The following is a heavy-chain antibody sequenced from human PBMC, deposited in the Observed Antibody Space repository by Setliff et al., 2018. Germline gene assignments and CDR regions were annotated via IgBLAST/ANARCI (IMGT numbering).Heavy chain of an antibody. CDR2: ISGSGGST. J-gene: IGHJ5*02. Sequence: GGSLRLSCAASGFTFTSYAMNWVRQAPGKGLEWVSAISGSGGSTDYADSVKGRFTISRDNSKNTLYLQMNGLRAEDTAVYYCARDLIRGAPNWFDPWGQGTLVTVSS. D-gene: IGHD3-10*01. V-gene: IGHV3-23*01. CDR3: ARDLIRGAPNWFDP. CDR1: GFTFTSYA.